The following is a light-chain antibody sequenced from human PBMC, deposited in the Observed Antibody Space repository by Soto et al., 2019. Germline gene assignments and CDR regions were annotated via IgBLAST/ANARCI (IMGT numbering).Light chain of an antibody. Sequence: EIVLTQSPDTLSLSPGERATLSCRASQSVSRTQLAWYQQKPGQAPRLLIYDASTRATGIPDRFSGSGSGTDFTLTISRLEPEDFAVYYCHLVGWSPLVAFGPGTKVDI. J-gene: IGKJ3*01. V-gene: IGKV3-20*01. CDR1: QSVSRTQ. CDR2: DAS. CDR3: HLVGWSPLVA.